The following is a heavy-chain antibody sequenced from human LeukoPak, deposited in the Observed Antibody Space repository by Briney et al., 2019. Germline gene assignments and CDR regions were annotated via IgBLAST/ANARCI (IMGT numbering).Heavy chain of an antibody. CDR1: GGSISSSSYY. V-gene: IGHV4-39*01. Sequence: KASETLSLTCTVSGGSISSSSYYWGWIRQPPGKGLEWIGSIYYSGSTYYNPSLKSRVTISVDTSKNQFSLKLSSVTATDTAVYHCARLVGATLLNWFDPWGQGTLVTVSS. CDR2: IYYSGST. CDR3: ARLVGATLLNWFDP. J-gene: IGHJ5*02. D-gene: IGHD1-26*01.